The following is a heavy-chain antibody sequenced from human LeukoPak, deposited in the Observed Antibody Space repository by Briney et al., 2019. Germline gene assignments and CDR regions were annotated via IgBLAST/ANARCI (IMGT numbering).Heavy chain of an antibody. Sequence: GESLRLSCAASGFTFHHYAIHWVRQVPGKGLEWVSGISWSSAYIGYADSVKGRFTISRDNAKNSVYLQMNSLRAEDTALYYCAKDKAPLYSGYDWDLDFWGQGTMVTVSS. D-gene: IGHD5-12*01. CDR3: AKDKAPLYSGYDWDLDF. J-gene: IGHJ4*02. CDR2: ISWSSAYI. CDR1: GFTFHHYA. V-gene: IGHV3-9*01.